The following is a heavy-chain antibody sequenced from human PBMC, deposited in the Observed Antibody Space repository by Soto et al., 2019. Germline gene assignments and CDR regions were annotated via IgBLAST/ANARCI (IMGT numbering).Heavy chain of an antibody. CDR1: GGSISSSSYY. CDR2: IYYSGST. V-gene: IGHV4-39*07. CDR3: ARGSYRRAFDY. D-gene: IGHD5-18*01. J-gene: IGHJ4*02. Sequence: SETLSLTCTVSGGSISSSSYYWGWIRQPPGKGLEWIGSIYYSGSTYYNPSLKSRVTISVDTSKNQFSLKLSSVTAADTAVYYCARGSYRRAFDYWGQGTLVTVSS.